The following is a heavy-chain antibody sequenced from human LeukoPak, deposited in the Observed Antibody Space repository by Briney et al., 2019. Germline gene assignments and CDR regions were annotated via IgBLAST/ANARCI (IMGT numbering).Heavy chain of an antibody. J-gene: IGHJ4*02. D-gene: IGHD6-19*01. CDR1: GFSFNSYS. Sequence: GGSLRLSCAVSGFSFNSYSINSVRQAPGKGLEWVSYISSSSSTIYYADSVKGRFTISRDNAKNSLYLQMNSLRAEDTAVYYCARAWSSGWPDPKATFDYWGQGTLVTVSS. V-gene: IGHV3-48*01. CDR2: ISSSSSTI. CDR3: ARAWSSGWPDPKATFDY.